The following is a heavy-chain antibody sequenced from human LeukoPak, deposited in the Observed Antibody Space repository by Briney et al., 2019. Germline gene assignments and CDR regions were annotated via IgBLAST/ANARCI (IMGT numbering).Heavy chain of an antibody. D-gene: IGHD2-2*01. CDR3: ARRGSSTSVAY. Sequence: ESGPRLVEPTQTVTLTCTFSGFSLTTSGVGVGWIRQPPGKALEWLALIYWNDDKHYSPSLKSRLTISKDTSKNQVVPSMTNMDPVDTATYYCARRGSSTSVAYWGQGTLLTVSS. CDR1: GFSLTTSGVG. CDR2: IYWNDDK. J-gene: IGHJ4*02. V-gene: IGHV2-5*01.